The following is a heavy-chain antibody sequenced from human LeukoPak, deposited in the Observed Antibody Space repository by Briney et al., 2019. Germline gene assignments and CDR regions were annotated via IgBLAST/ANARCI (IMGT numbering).Heavy chain of an antibody. CDR3: ARLGGYSYVFDY. D-gene: IGHD5-18*01. CDR1: GFTFGSYS. Sequence: GGSLRLSCAASGFTFGSYSMNWVRQAPGKGLEWVSSISSSSSYIYYADSVKGRFTISRDNAKNSLYLQMNSLRAEDTAVYYCARLGGYSYVFDYWGQGTLVTVSS. V-gene: IGHV3-21*01. CDR2: ISSSSSYI. J-gene: IGHJ4*02.